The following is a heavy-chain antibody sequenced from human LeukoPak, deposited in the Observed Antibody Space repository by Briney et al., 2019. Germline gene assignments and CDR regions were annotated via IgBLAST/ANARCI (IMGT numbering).Heavy chain of an antibody. J-gene: IGHJ4*02. V-gene: IGHV4-59*08. CDR1: GGSISSYY. CDR3: ARHADTRSWYFGFDY. Sequence: PSETLSLTCTVSGGSISSYYWSWIRQPPGKGLEWIGYIYYSGSTNYNPSLKSRVTISVDTSKNQFSLKLSSVTAAATAVYYFARHADTRSWYFGFDYWCQGTLVTVSS. D-gene: IGHD6-13*01. CDR2: IYYSGST.